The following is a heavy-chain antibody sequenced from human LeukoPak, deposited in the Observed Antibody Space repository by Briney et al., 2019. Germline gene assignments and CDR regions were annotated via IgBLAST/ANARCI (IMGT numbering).Heavy chain of an antibody. CDR1: GFTFSDYS. CDR2: VNTVSSYI. CDR3: ARLRKNSDRSDFFYYYDH. D-gene: IGHD3-22*01. J-gene: IGHJ4*02. V-gene: IGHV3-21*01. Sequence: GGSLRLFCAASGFTFSDYSMNWARQAPGKGLEWVASVNTVSSYIYYADSMRGRFTISRDNAKNSLFLQMNSLRAEDTAVYYCARLRKNSDRSDFFYYYDHWGQGTLVTVSS.